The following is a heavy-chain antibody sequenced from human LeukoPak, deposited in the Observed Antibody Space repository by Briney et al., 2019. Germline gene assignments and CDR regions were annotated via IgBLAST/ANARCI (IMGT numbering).Heavy chain of an antibody. V-gene: IGHV1-69*05. D-gene: IGHD4-11*01. Sequence: GASVKVSCKASGGTFSSYAISWVRQAPGRGLEWMGRIIPIFGTANYAQKFQGRVTITTDESTSTAYMELSSLRSEDTAVYYCARASVTTAYYYYYYMDVWGKGTTVTVSS. CDR3: ARASVTTAYYYYYYMDV. CDR1: GGTFSSYA. J-gene: IGHJ6*03. CDR2: IIPIFGTA.